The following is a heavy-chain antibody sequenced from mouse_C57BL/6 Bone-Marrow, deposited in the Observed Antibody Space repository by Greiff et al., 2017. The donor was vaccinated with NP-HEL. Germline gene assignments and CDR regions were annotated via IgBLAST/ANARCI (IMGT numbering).Heavy chain of an antibody. CDR2: ISNGGGST. CDR3: ARHIDSSGYVGFAY. J-gene: IGHJ3*01. V-gene: IGHV5-12*01. CDR1: GFTFSDYY. Sequence: EVQRVESGGGLVQPGGSLKLSCAASGFTFSDYYMYWVRQTPEKRLEWVAYISNGGGSTYYPDTVKGRFTISRDNAKNTLYLQMSRLKSEDTAMYYCARHIDSSGYVGFAYWGQGTLVTVSA. D-gene: IGHD3-2*02.